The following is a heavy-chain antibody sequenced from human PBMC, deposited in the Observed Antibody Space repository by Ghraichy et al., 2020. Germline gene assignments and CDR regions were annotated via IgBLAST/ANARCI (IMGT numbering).Heavy chain of an antibody. CDR3: ARAGDEYYYDSSGYYYANNAFDI. D-gene: IGHD3-22*01. CDR2: IIPIFGTA. J-gene: IGHJ3*02. CDR1: GAPFSSSA. Sequence: SVKVSCKASGAPFSSSAISWVRQAPGQGLEWMGGIIPIFGTANYAQKFQGRVTITADESTSTAYMELSSLRSEDTAVYYCARAGDEYYYDSSGYYYANNAFDIWGKGIMVTVSS. V-gene: IGHV1-69*13.